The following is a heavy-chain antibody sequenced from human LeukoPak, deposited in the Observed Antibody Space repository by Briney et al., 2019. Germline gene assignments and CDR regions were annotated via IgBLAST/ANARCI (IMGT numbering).Heavy chain of an antibody. J-gene: IGHJ4*02. CDR1: GFTFSSYA. CDR3: AKARGKVPAAVSDY. CDR2: LSGGSRGT. D-gene: IGHD2-2*01. V-gene: IGHV3-23*01. Sequence: GGSLRLSCAASGFTFSSYAMSWVRQAPGKGLEWVSTLSGGSRGTYYANSVMGRFTISRDNSKNTLYLQMNSLRAEDTAVYYCAKARGKVPAAVSDYWGQGTLVTVSS.